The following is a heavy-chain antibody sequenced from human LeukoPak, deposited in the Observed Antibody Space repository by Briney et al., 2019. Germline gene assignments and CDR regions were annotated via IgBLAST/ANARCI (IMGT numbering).Heavy chain of an antibody. CDR1: GFAFDDFA. V-gene: IGHV3-49*04. D-gene: IGHD1-14*01. J-gene: IGHJ4*02. CDR2: IRRRAYGGAA. Sequence: GGSLRLSCTTSGFAFDDFAMSWVRQPAGQGLEWVGFIRRRAYGGAAEHAASVKGRFIISRDDSKGIAYLQMNSLKTEDTAVYYCSRTGLVDFDYWGQGSRVIVSP. CDR3: SRTGLVDFDY.